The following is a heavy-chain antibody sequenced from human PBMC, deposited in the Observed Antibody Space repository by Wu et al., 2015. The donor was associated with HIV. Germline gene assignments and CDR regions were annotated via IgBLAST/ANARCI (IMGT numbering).Heavy chain of an antibody. Sequence: QVQLVQSGAEVKKPGSSVKVSCKASGGTIRNHAISWVRQAPGQGLEWMGRIIPLSGAANYTQRFQGRVTITADKPTNTAYMELSSLRSEDTAVYYCARGQRGYSYYFDYVGPGNARSPSPQ. CDR3: ARGQRGYSYYFDY. J-gene: IGHJ4*02. CDR2: IIPLSGAA. D-gene: IGHD5-18*01. V-gene: IGHV1-69*13. CDR1: GGTIRNHA.